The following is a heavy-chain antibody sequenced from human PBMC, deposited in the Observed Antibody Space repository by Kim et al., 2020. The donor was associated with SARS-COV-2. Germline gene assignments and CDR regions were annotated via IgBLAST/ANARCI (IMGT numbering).Heavy chain of an antibody. CDR2: VDPDNGGT. Sequence: ASVKVSCKASGSTFSGFYLHWVREAPGRGLQWMGRVDPDNGGTKSAQMFQGRVTLTRGTSIRTVFLELSRLSSDDPAIYYCAKVQEGLVDFFDFWGQGTL. D-gene: IGHD2-8*02. CDR3: AKVQEGLVDFFDF. J-gene: IGHJ4*02. V-gene: IGHV1-2*06. CDR1: GSTFSGFY.